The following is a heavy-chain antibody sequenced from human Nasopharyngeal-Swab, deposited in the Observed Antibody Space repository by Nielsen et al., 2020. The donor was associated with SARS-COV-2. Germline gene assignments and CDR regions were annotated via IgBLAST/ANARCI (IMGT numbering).Heavy chain of an antibody. CDR2: ISAYNGNT. CDR1: GYTFSSYG. CDR3: ARDRRSAGYDILTGYSNYYGMDV. D-gene: IGHD3-9*01. V-gene: IGHV1-18*04. Sequence: ASVKVSCKALGYTFSSYGISWVRQAPGQGLEWMGWISAYNGNTNYAQNLQGRVTMTTDTSTSTAYMELRSLRSDDTAVYYCARDRRSAGYDILTGYSNYYGMDVWGQGTTVTVSS. J-gene: IGHJ6*02.